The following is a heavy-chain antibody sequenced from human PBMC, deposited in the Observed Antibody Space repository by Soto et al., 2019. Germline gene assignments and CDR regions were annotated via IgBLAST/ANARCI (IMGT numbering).Heavy chain of an antibody. Sequence: GGSLRLSCAASGFTFDDYTMHWVRQAPGKGLEWVSLISWDGGSTYYAGSVKGRFTISRDNSKNSLYLQMNSLRTEDTALYYCAKGSTMVRGVRTRLRPVYYYGMDVWGQGTTVTVSS. J-gene: IGHJ6*02. V-gene: IGHV3-43*01. CDR3: AKGSTMVRGVRTRLRPVYYYGMDV. CDR2: ISWDGGST. CDR1: GFTFDDYT. D-gene: IGHD3-10*01.